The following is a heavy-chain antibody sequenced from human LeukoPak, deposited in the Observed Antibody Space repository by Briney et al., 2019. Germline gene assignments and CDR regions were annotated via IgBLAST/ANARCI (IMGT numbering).Heavy chain of an antibody. CDR2: ISGSGGST. J-gene: IGHJ4*02. D-gene: IGHD6-19*01. CDR3: ANHPGIAVAGYFDY. Sequence: GGSLRLSRAASGFTFSSYAMSWVRQAPGKGLEWVSAISGSGGSTYYADSVKGRFTISRDNSENTLYLQMNSLRAEDTAVYYCANHPGIAVAGYFDYWGQGTLVTVSS. V-gene: IGHV3-23*01. CDR1: GFTFSSYA.